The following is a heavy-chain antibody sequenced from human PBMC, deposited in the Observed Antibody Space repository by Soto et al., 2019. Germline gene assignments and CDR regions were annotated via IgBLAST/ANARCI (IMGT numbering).Heavy chain of an antibody. CDR1: AFTFSRYW. J-gene: IGHJ6*02. V-gene: IGHV3-74*01. D-gene: IGHD3-16*01. CDR2: ISSYGSDT. Sequence: EVQLVESGGGLVLPGGSLRLSCADSAFTFSRYWMHWVRQAPGKGLVWVSRISSYGSDTHYADSVKGRFTISRDNAKNTLYLQMNSLRADDTAVYYCASNYAYAEGYYWYGIDVWGQGTTVTVSS. CDR3: ASNYAYAEGYYWYGIDV.